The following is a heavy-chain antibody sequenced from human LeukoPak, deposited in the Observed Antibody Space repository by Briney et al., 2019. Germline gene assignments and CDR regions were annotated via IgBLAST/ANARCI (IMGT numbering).Heavy chain of an antibody. D-gene: IGHD3-9*01. CDR3: ARSIGLTGGGVDV. J-gene: IGHJ6*02. Sequence: SGGSLSLSCAASGFTFSDYNMNWVRQAPGKGLEWVSYITNGGSTIHHADSVKGRFTISRDNAKKTLYLHMNSLRAEDTAVYCCARSIGLTGGGVDVWGQGTTVTVSS. CDR2: ITNGGSTI. V-gene: IGHV3-11*01. CDR1: GFTFSDYN.